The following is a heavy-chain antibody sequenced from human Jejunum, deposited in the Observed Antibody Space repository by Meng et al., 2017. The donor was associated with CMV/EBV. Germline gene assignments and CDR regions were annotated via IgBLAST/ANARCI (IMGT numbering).Heavy chain of an antibody. D-gene: IGHD1/OR15-1a*01. V-gene: IGHV3-11*01. CDR2: IGNGYSGSAI. J-gene: IGHJ6*02. Sequence: SGFALSDYYMIWDRQAPGRGLECILYIGNGYSGSAIYYADSVKGRFTISRDNAENSLYLQMNSLRAEDTAVYYCARDWLNKAMDVWGQGTTVTVSS. CDR1: GFALSDYY. CDR3: ARDWLNKAMDV.